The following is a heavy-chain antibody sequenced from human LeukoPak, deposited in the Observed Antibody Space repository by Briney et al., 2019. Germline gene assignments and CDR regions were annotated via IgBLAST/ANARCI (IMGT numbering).Heavy chain of an antibody. V-gene: IGHV3-30*02. J-gene: IGHJ3*02. CDR1: GFTFSYYW. Sequence: GGSLRLSCAASGFTFSYYWMSWVRQAPGKGLEWVAFIWSDGSIQNHEDSVKGRFTISRDNSKNTLFLQMNSLRPEDTAAYYCAKEENAFDIWGQGTMVTVSS. CDR2: IWSDGSIQ. CDR3: AKEENAFDI.